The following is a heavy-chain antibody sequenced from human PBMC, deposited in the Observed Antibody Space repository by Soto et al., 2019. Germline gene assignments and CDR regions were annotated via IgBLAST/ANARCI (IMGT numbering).Heavy chain of an antibody. CDR1: GGSISSYY. Sequence: PPETLSLTCTVSGGSISSYYWCSIRQPPGKGLEWIGYIYYSGSTNYNPSLKSRVTISVDTSKNQFSLKLSSVTAADTAVYYCASLAGGGYYYYYMDVWGKGTTVTVSS. D-gene: IGHD3-22*01. CDR3: ASLAGGGYYYYYMDV. CDR2: IYYSGST. V-gene: IGHV4-59*01. J-gene: IGHJ6*03.